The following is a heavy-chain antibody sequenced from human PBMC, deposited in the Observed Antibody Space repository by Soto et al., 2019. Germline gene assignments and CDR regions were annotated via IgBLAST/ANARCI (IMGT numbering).Heavy chain of an antibody. D-gene: IGHD6-13*01. Sequence: SVKVSCKASGFTFTSSAVQWVRQARGQRLEWIGWIVVGSGNTNYAQKFQERVTITRDMSTSTAYMELSSLRSEDTAVYYCAAAPSSSWYNPYFDYWGQGTLVTVSS. V-gene: IGHV1-58*01. CDR1: GFTFTSSA. CDR3: AAAPSSSWYNPYFDY. CDR2: IVVGSGNT. J-gene: IGHJ4*02.